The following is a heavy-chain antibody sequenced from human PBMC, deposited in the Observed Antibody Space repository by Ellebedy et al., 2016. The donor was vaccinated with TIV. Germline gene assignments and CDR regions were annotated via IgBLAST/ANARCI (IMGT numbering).Heavy chain of an antibody. D-gene: IGHD3-16*01. CDR3: ARPRVLSSYDHGMDV. Sequence: PGGSLRLSCSASGFTFSRYAMNWVRQVPGKGLEWVAVIWDDGTNKYYADSVKGRFSISRDNSKNTLYLEMNSLRAEDTAVYYCARPRVLSSYDHGMDVWGQGTTIIVSS. J-gene: IGHJ6*02. CDR1: GFTFSRYA. CDR2: IWDDGTNK. V-gene: IGHV3-33*08.